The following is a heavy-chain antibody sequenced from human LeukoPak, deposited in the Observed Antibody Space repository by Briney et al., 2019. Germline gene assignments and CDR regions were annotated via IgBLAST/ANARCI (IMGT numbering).Heavy chain of an antibody. J-gene: IGHJ4*02. D-gene: IGHD3-9*01. CDR2: IYYSGST. CDR1: GGSISSSSYY. CDR3: ARGDWLLPGGSYYFDY. V-gene: IGHV4-39*01. Sequence: SETLSLTCTVSGGSISSSSYYWGWIRQPPGKGLEWIGSIYYSGSTYYNPSLKSRVTISVDTSKNQFSLKLSSVTAADTAVYYCARGDWLLPGGSYYFDYWGQGTLVTVSS.